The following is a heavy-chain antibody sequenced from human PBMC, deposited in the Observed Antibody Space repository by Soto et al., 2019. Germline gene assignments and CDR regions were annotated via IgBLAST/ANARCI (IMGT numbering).Heavy chain of an antibody. V-gene: IGHV3-48*03. Sequence: GGSLRLSCAASGFTFSSYEMNWVRQAPGKGLEWVSYISSSGSTIYYADSVKGRFTISRDDAKNSLYLQMNSLRAEDTAVYYCALASYYDSSGPYYYYGMDVWGQGTTVTVSS. J-gene: IGHJ6*02. CDR1: GFTFSSYE. D-gene: IGHD3-22*01. CDR3: ALASYYDSSGPYYYYGMDV. CDR2: ISSSGSTI.